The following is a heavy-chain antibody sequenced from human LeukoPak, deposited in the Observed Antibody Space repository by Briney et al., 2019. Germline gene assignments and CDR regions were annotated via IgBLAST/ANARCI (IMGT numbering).Heavy chain of an antibody. Sequence: PSETLSLTCTVSGGSISSYYWSWIRQPPGKGLEWIGYIYYSGSTNYNPSLKSRVTMSVDTSKNQFSLKLSSVTAADTAVYYCASLVTTNYYYYYVDVWGKGTTVTVSS. D-gene: IGHD4-11*01. V-gene: IGHV4-59*12. CDR2: IYYSGST. CDR1: GGSISSYY. J-gene: IGHJ6*03. CDR3: ASLVTTNYYYYYVDV.